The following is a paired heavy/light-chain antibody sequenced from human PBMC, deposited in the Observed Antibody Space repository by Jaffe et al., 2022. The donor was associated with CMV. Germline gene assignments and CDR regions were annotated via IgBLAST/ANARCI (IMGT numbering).Heavy chain of an antibody. V-gene: IGHV1-18*04. CDR1: GYSFSTYG. J-gene: IGHJ6*03. D-gene: IGHD6-19*01. CDR3: ARDRYSTGWIGRTETYNYYYMDV. Sequence: QVQLVQSGAEVKRPGASVKVSCKASGYSFSTYGISWVRQAPGQGLEWMGWISTYNRNTNYAQNFQGRVTMTADTSTSTAYMELRSLRSDDTAVYYCARDRYSTGWIGRTETYNYYYMDVWGKGTTVTVSS. CDR2: ISTYNRNT.
Light chain of an antibody. Sequence: QSVLTQPPSASGTPGQRVTISCSGSSSNIGSNSVNWYQQLPGTAPKLLIYRNNQRPSGVPDRFSGSKSGTSASLAISGLQSEDEADYYCATWGDSLNGWVFGGGTKLTVL. CDR2: RNN. CDR3: ATWGDSLNGWV. CDR1: SSNIGSNS. V-gene: IGLV1-44*01. J-gene: IGLJ3*02.